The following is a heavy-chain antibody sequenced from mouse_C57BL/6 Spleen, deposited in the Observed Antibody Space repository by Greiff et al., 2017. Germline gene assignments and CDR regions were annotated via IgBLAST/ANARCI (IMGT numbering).Heavy chain of an antibody. V-gene: IGHV5-9*01. CDR2: ISGGGGTT. J-gene: IGHJ2*01. CDR1: GFTFSSYT. Sequence: EVKVEESGGGLVKPGGSLKLSCAASGFTFSSYTMSWVRQTPEKRLEWVATISGGGGTTYYPDSVKGRFTISRDNAKHTQYLQMSSLRSEDKALYYCARLVFSYYFGYWGQGTTRTVSS. CDR3: ARLVFSYYFGY. D-gene: IGHD1-1*01.